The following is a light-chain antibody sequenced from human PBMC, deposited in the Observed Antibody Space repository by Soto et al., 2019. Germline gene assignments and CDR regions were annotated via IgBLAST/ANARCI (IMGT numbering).Light chain of an antibody. CDR3: QQRSNWPPVT. V-gene: IGKV3-11*01. CDR2: DAS. J-gene: IGKJ5*01. Sequence: DIVLTQSPVTLSLSPGERATLSCRASQSVSSSVAWYQQKPGQAPRLLIYDASNRATGIPARFSGSGSGTDFTLTISSLESEDFAVYYCQQRSNWPPVTFGQGTRLDIK. CDR1: QSVSSS.